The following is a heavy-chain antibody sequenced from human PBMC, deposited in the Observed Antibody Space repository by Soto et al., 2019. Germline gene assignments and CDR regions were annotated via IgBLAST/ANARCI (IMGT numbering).Heavy chain of an antibody. J-gene: IGHJ4*02. CDR3: ARDLARYSGSSR. V-gene: IGHV3-21*01. D-gene: IGHD1-26*01. Sequence: LRLSCAASGFTFSSYSMNWVRQAPGKGLEWVSSISSSSYIYYADSVKGRFTISRDNAKNSLYLQMNSLRAEDTAVYYCARDLARYSGSSRWGQGTLVTVSS. CDR1: GFTFSSYS. CDR2: ISSSSYI.